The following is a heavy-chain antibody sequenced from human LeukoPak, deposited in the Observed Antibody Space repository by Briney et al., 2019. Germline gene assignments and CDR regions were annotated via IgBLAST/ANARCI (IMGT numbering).Heavy chain of an antibody. V-gene: IGHV3-7*01. J-gene: IGHJ4*02. CDR3: ARTRYCSGGSCYFFDY. Sequence: GGSLRLSCAASGFTFSSYWMNWVRQAPGKGLEWVANIKQHGSEKYYVDSVKGRFTISRDNAKNPLYLQMNSLRAEDTAVYYCARTRYCSGGSCYFFDYWGQGTLVTVSS. D-gene: IGHD2-15*01. CDR2: IKQHGSEK. CDR1: GFTFSSYW.